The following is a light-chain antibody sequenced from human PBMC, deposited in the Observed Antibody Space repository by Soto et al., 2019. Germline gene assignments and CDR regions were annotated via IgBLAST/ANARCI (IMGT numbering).Light chain of an antibody. Sequence: QSALTQPASVSGSPGQSIAISCTGTSSDIGGYNYVSSYQQHPGKAPKLLIYDVTHRPSGVSNRFSGSKSGDTASLTISGLQAEDEADYYCSSYTSTSTPYVFGTGTKVTVL. J-gene: IGLJ1*01. CDR2: DVT. CDR1: SSDIGGYNY. CDR3: SSYTSTSTPYV. V-gene: IGLV2-14*03.